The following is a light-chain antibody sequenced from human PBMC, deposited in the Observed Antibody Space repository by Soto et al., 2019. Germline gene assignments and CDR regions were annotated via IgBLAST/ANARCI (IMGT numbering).Light chain of an antibody. CDR1: QSISSW. CDR2: DAS. V-gene: IGKV1-5*01. Sequence: DIQMTQSPSTLSASGGDRITIXXRASQSISSWLAWYQQKPGKAPXLLIYDASSLESGVPSRFSGSGSGTEFTLTISSLQPDDFATYYCQQYNSYPGTFGQGTKVDI. CDR3: QQYNSYPGT. J-gene: IGKJ1*01.